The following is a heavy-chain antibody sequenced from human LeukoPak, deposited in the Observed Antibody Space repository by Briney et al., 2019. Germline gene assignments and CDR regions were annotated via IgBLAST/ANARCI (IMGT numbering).Heavy chain of an antibody. D-gene: IGHD6-13*01. J-gene: IGHJ2*01. CDR3: ARHEKGGAAAGYWYCDL. CDR1: DGSISSFSYY. V-gene: IGHV4-39*01. CDR2: VYYSGST. Sequence: SETLSLTCTVSDGSISSFSYYWAWIRQPPGKGLQWIGSVYYSGSTYYNPSLESRVTISVDTSKNQFSLQLRSATAADTAVYYCARHEKGGAAAGYWYCDLWGRGTLITVSS.